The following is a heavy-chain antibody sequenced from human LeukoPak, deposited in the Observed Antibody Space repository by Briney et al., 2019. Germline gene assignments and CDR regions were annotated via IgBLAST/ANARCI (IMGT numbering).Heavy chain of an antibody. J-gene: IGHJ3*02. D-gene: IGHD3-22*01. CDR1: GFTFSSYS. V-gene: IGHV3-21*01. CDR3: ARGLDNYYDSSGYYVLNAFDI. CDR2: ISSSSSYI. Sequence: GGSLRLSCAASGFTFSSYSMNWVRQAPGKGLEWVSSISSSSSYIYYADSVKGRFTISRDNAKNSLYLQMNSLRAEDTAVYYCARGLDNYYDSSGYYVLNAFDIWGQGTMVTVSS.